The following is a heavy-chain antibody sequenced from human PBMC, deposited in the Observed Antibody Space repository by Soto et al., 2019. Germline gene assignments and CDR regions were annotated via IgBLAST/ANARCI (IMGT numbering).Heavy chain of an antibody. CDR2: IFHTGNT. J-gene: IGHJ4*02. V-gene: IGHV4-31*03. CDR1: GGSSRSGVYN. Sequence: ALSVTCTVSGGSSRSGVYNWSWIGHLPGKGLEWIGYIFHTGNTYYNPSLKSRVTISVDTSQNQFSLRLSSVTAADTALYYCARDLGKLITPAQWGQGVLVTVSP. D-gene: IGHD7-27*01. CDR3: ARDLGKLITPAQ.